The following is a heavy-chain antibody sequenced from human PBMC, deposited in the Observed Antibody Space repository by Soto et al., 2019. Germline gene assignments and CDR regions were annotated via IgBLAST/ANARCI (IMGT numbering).Heavy chain of an antibody. CDR3: ARGYKGGATNFDY. D-gene: IGHD1-26*01. CDR2: INAGNGNT. CDR1: GYTFTSYA. J-gene: IGHJ4*02. Sequence: AASVKVSCKASGYTFTSYAMHWVRQAPGQRLEWMGWINAGNGNTKYSQKFQGRVIITRDTSASTAYMELSSLRSEDTAVYYCARGYKGGATNFDYWGQGTLVTVSS. V-gene: IGHV1-3*01.